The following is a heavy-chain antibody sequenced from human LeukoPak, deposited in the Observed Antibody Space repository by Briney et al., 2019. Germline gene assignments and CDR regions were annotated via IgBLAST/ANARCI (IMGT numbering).Heavy chain of an antibody. V-gene: IGHV4-59*01. CDR3: ARHTSALAGSFDY. CDR2: IYYSGST. J-gene: IGHJ4*02. D-gene: IGHD2-2*02. CDR1: GGSISSYY. Sequence: TSETLSLTCTVSGGSISSYYWNWIRQPPGQGLEWIGYIYYSGSTNYNPSLKSRVTISVDTSKNQFSLNLSSVTAADTAVYYCARHTSALAGSFDYWGQGALVTVSS.